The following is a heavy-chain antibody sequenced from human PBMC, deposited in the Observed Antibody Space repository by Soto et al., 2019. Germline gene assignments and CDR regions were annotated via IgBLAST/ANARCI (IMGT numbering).Heavy chain of an antibody. CDR3: ASSLSDAFSIVRGEAYAY. V-gene: IGHV1-69*02. Sequence: SVKVSCKASGGTFSSYTISWVRQAPGQGLEWMGRIIPILGIANYAQKFQGRVTITADKSTSTAYMELSSLRSEDTAVYYCASSLSDAFSIVRGEAYAYWGQGTLVTVSS. CDR1: GGTFSSYT. J-gene: IGHJ4*02. CDR2: IIPILGIA. D-gene: IGHD3-10*01.